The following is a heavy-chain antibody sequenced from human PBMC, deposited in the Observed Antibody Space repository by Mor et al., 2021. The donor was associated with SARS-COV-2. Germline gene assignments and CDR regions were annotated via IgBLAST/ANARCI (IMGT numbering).Heavy chain of an antibody. Sequence: EWVAVIWFDGSHKNFADSVKGRFTISRDNSKNTLYLQMNSLRAEDTAVYYCARMAYYDSSGLTDYYYYMDVWGKGTTVTVSS. V-gene: IGHV3-33*01. CDR3: ARMAYYDSSGLTDYYYYMDV. D-gene: IGHD3-22*01. CDR2: IWFDGSHK. J-gene: IGHJ6*03.